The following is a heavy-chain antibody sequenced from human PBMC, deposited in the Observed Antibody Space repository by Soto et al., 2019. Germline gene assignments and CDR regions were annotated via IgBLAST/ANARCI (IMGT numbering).Heavy chain of an antibody. V-gene: IGHV4-34*01. J-gene: IGHJ5*02. CDR3: ERYSSGQGKWFDP. CDR2: INHSGST. Sequence: SETLSLTCAVYGGSFSGYYWSWIRQPPGKGLEWIGEINHSGSTNYNPSLKSRVTISVDTSKNQFSLKLSSVTAADTAVYYCERYSSGQGKWFDPWGQGTLVTVSS. CDR1: GGSFSGYY. D-gene: IGHD6-19*01.